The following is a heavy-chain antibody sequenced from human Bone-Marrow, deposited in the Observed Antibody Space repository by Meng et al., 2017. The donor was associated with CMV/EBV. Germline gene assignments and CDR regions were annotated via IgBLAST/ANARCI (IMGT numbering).Heavy chain of an antibody. J-gene: IGHJ5*02. CDR2: INHSGST. CDR3: ARGRGRRVNWFDP. D-gene: IGHD6-6*01. Sequence: SETLSLTCAVYGGSFSGYYWNWIRQPPGKGLEWIGEINHSGSTNYNPSLKSRVTISVDTSKNQFSLKLSSVTAADTAVYYCARGRGRRVNWFDPWGQGTLVTVSS. V-gene: IGHV4-34*01. CDR1: GGSFSGYY.